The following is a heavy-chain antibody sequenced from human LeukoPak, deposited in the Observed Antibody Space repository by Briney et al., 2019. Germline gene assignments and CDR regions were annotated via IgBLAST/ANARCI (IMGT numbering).Heavy chain of an antibody. Sequence: SETLSLTCPVSGGSISNYYWSWIRQPPGKELEWIGYISYSGNTDSNPSLKSRVTISVDTSKNQFSLKLSSVTAADTAVYYCARHTTHGDYNPNDYWGQGTLVTVSS. CDR1: GGSISNYY. CDR2: ISYSGNT. D-gene: IGHD3-16*01. CDR3: ARHTTHGDYNPNDY. J-gene: IGHJ4*02. V-gene: IGHV4-59*08.